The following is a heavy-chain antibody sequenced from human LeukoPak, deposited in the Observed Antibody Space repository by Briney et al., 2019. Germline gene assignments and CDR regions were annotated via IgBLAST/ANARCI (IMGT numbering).Heavy chain of an antibody. Sequence: GGSLRLSCAASGFTFSSYGMHWVRQAPGKGLEWVANIKQDGSEKYYVDSVKGRFTISRDNAKNSLYLQMNSLRAEDTAVYYCARDRRYYYAFMDVWGKGTTVTVSS. CDR2: IKQDGSEK. CDR3: ARDRRYYYAFMDV. J-gene: IGHJ6*03. V-gene: IGHV3-7*01. D-gene: IGHD3-10*01. CDR1: GFTFSSYG.